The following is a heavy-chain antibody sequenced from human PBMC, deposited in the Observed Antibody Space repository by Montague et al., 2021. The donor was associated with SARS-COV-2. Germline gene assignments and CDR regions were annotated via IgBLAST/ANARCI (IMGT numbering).Heavy chain of an antibody. D-gene: IGHD2-2*02. CDR2: ISQSGNT. V-gene: IGHV4-34*01. J-gene: IGHJ6*03. CDR3: ARLGDGIVPSPILGLGPYYSFYYMDV. Sequence: SETLSLTCAVFGESFSRYYWSWIRQPPGKGLEWIGEISQSGNTKYNPSLQSRVSISLDTSRNQFSLKVSSVTAADTAIYYCARLGDGIVPSPILGLGPYYSFYYMDVWGKGTTGTVSS. CDR1: GESFSRYY.